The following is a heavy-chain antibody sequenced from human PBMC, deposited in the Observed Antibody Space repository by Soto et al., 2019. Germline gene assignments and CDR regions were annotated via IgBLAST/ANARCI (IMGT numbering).Heavy chain of an antibody. CDR3: ARGSHLDYLSLHFVY. J-gene: IGHJ4*02. CDR2: IRPYNGNT. V-gene: IGHV1-18*01. Sequence: QVQLMQSGAEVKKPGASVKVSCKASGYTFTNYGISWVRQAPGQGLQWMGYIRPYNGNTNYAQRLQGRVTMTTDTSTSTAYMELRSLRSDDTAVYYCARGSHLDYLSLHFVYWGQGTLVTVSS. D-gene: IGHD4-17*01. CDR1: GYTFTNYG.